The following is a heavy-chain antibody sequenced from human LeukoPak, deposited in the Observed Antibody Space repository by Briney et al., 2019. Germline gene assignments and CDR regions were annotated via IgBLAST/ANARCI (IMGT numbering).Heavy chain of an antibody. V-gene: IGHV3-30*01. CDR2: ISYDSNYR. Sequence: AGGSLRLSCAASGFTFSHYPMHWVRQAPGKGLEWLAVISYDSNYRYYADSVKGRFTISRGNSNNTLYLQIDSLRLEDTAMYFCARDRRYYFDYWGQGTLVTVSS. J-gene: IGHJ4*02. CDR1: GFTFSHYP. CDR3: ARDRRYYFDY.